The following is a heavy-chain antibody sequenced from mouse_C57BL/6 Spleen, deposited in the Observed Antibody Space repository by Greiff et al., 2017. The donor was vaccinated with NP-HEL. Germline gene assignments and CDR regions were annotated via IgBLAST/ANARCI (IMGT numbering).Heavy chain of an antibody. Sequence: QVQLQQSGAELVKPGASVKLSCKASGYTFTSYWMHWVKQRPGQGLEWIGMIHPNSGSTNYNEKFKSKATLTVDKSSSTAYMQLSSLTSEDSAVYYCARDGYGYAGWYFDGWGTGTTVTVSS. V-gene: IGHV1-64*01. D-gene: IGHD2-2*01. CDR3: ARDGYGYAGWYFDG. CDR1: GYTFTSYW. J-gene: IGHJ1*03. CDR2: IHPNSGST.